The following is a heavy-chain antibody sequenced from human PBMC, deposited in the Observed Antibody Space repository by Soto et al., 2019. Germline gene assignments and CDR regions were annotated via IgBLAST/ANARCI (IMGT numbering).Heavy chain of an antibody. Sequence: QITLKESGPTLVKPTQTLTLTCTFSGFSLSTSGVGVGWIRQPPGKALEWLALIYWDDDKRYSPSLKSRLTITKDTSKTQVVLTMTNMDPVDTATYYCAHITYGDYNFDWFDPWGQGTLVTVSS. D-gene: IGHD4-17*01. J-gene: IGHJ5*02. CDR1: GFSLSTSGVG. V-gene: IGHV2-5*02. CDR2: IYWDDDK. CDR3: AHITYGDYNFDWFDP.